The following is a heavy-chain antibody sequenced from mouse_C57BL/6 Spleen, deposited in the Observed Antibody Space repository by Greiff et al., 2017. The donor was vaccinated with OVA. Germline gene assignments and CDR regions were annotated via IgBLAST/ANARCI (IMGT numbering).Heavy chain of an antibody. CDR2: IYPGSGSN. V-gene: IGHV1-55*01. Sequence: QVQLQQPGAELVKPVASVQMSCKASGYTFTSYWITWVKQRPGQGLEWIGDIYPGSGSNNYNEKFKRKATLTVETSSSTASMQLSSLTSEDSAVYYCARSLTRTEYFDYWGQGTTLTVSS. D-gene: IGHD4-1*01. J-gene: IGHJ2*01. CDR3: ARSLTRTEYFDY. CDR1: GYTFTSYW.